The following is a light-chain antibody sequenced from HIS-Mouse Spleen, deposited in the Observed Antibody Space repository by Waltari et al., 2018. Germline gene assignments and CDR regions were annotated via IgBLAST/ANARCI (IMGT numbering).Light chain of an antibody. Sequence: SYELTPPPSVSVSPGQTASITCSGDKLGEKYAWWYQQKPGHSPVLVIYQDSKRPSGIPERFSGSNSGNTATLTISGTQAMDEADYYCQAWDSSTYVFGTGTKVTVL. CDR3: QAWDSSTYV. V-gene: IGLV3-1*01. CDR2: QDS. CDR1: KLGEKY. J-gene: IGLJ1*01.